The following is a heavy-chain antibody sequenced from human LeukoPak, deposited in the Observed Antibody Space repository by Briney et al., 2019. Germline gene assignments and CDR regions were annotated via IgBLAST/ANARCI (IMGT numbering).Heavy chain of an antibody. CDR2: IKQDGSEK. CDR1: GFTFSDYY. V-gene: IGHV3-7*01. D-gene: IGHD2-8*01. J-gene: IGHJ4*02. Sequence: GGSLRLSCVASGFTFSDYYMSWVRQPPGKGLEWVANIKQDGSEKYYVDSVKGRFTISRDNAKNSLFLQMNSLRAEDTAVYYCARKNGLDYWGQGTLVTVSS. CDR3: ARKNGLDY.